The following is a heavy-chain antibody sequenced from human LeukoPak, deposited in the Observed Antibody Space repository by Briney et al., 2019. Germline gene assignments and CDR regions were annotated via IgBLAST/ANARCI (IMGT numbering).Heavy chain of an antibody. V-gene: IGHV1-18*01. J-gene: IGHJ4*02. Sequence: ASVKVSCTASGYTFTSYGVTWVRQAPGQGLEWMGWISAYNGNTNYAQKLQTRVTMTTDTSTSTAYMELRSLRSDDTAVYYCARGDNGGYYLDYWGQGTLVTVSS. CDR3: ARGDNGGYYLDY. CDR2: ISAYNGNT. D-gene: IGHD3-22*01. CDR1: GYTFTSYG.